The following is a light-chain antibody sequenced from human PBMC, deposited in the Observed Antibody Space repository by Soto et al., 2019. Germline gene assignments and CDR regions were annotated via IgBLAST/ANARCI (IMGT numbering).Light chain of an antibody. J-gene: IGKJ5*01. CDR3: QQRGEWPPGAT. V-gene: IGKV3D-20*02. CDR1: RSVSHNY. Sequence: EIVLTQSPGTLSLSPGGRATLSCRASRSVSHNYLAWYQQKPGQAPRLLIYDASSRAPGIPDRFSGSGSRTDFTLTIGSLEPEDFAVYYCQQRGEWPPGATFGQGTRLEIK. CDR2: DAS.